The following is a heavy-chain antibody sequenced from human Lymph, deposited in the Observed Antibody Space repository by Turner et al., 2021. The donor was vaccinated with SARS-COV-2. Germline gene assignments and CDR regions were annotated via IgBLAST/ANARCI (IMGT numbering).Heavy chain of an antibody. D-gene: IGHD1-26*01. Sequence: QVQLVQSGAEVKKPGASVKVSCKAPGYTFTSYDINWVRQATGQGLEWRGGMKPNSGNKGYAKKFQGRVTMTRNTSISTAYMELSSLRSEDTAVYYCARGRYSGGGMDVWGQGTTVTVSS. V-gene: IGHV1-8*02. CDR2: MKPNSGNK. CDR3: ARGRYSGGGMDV. J-gene: IGHJ6*02. CDR1: GYTFTSYD.